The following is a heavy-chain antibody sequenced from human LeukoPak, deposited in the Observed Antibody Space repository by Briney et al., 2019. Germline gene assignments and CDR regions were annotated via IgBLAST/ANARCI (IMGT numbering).Heavy chain of an antibody. CDR3: ARGGWTFDN. D-gene: IGHD3/OR15-3a*01. CDR1: GFTLSNHW. V-gene: IGHV3-7*01. CDR2: IKQDGSEK. J-gene: IGHJ4*02. Sequence: GGSLRLSCAASGFTLSNHWMTWVRQAPGKGLEWVARIKQDGSEKHYVDSVKGRFTISRDNAKNSLYMQMNILRAEDTAVYSCARGGWTFDNWGQGTLVTVSS.